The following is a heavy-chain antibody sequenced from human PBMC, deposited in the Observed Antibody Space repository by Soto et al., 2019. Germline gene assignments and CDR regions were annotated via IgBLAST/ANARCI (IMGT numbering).Heavy chain of an antibody. CDR3: ANGYYDSSGYPGGY. D-gene: IGHD3-22*01. CDR1: GFTFSSYG. Sequence: GGSLRLSCAASGFTFSSYGMDWVRQAPGKGLEWVAVISYDGSNKYYADSVKGRFTISRDNSKNTLYLQMNSLRAEDTAVYYCANGYYDSSGYPGGYWGQGTLVTVSS. V-gene: IGHV3-30*18. CDR2: ISYDGSNK. J-gene: IGHJ4*02.